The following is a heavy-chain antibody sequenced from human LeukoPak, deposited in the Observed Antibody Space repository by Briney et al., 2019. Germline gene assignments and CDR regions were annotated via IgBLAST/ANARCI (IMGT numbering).Heavy chain of an antibody. Sequence: SETLSLTFPFYFWSFRGYYLSLIRQPPRKGLELIWEINHSGSTNYNPSLKSRVTISIDTSKDQFSLKLSSVTAADTAVYYCARGRNYYDSSGYYYFDYWGQGTLVTVSS. J-gene: IGHJ4*02. CDR2: INHSGST. V-gene: IGHV4-34*01. CDR1: FWSFRGYY. CDR3: ARGRNYYDSSGYYYFDY. D-gene: IGHD3-22*01.